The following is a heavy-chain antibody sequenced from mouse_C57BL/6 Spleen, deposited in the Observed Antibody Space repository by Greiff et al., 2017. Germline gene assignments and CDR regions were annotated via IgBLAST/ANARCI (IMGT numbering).Heavy chain of an antibody. J-gene: IGHJ4*01. CDR2: INYDGSST. Sequence: EVKVVESEGGLVQPGSSMKLSCTASGFTFSDYYMAWVRQVPEKGLEWVANINYDGSSTYYLDSLKSRFIISRDNAKNILYLQMSSLKSEDTATYYCAREGMITKAMDYWGQGTSVTVSS. D-gene: IGHD2-4*01. CDR1: GFTFSDYY. CDR3: AREGMITKAMDY. V-gene: IGHV5-16*01.